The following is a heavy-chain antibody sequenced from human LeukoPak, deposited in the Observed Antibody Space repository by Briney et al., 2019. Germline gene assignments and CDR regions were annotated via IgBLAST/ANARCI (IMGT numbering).Heavy chain of an antibody. CDR1: GFTFSSYE. D-gene: IGHD5-18*01. CDR2: ISSSGSTI. CDR3: ARARLGGYSYVNWFDP. Sequence: GGSLRLSCAASGFTFSSYEMNWVRQAPGKGLEWVSYISSSGSTIYYADSVKGRFTISRDNSKNTLYLQMNSLRAEDTAVYYCARARLGGYSYVNWFDPWGQGTLVTVSS. J-gene: IGHJ5*02. V-gene: IGHV3-48*03.